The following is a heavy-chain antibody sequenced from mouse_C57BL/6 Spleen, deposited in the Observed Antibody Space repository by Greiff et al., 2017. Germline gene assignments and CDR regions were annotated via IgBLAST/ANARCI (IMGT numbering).Heavy chain of an antibody. CDR1: GFNIKDYY. D-gene: IGHD4-1*01. Sequence: EVQLQQSGAELVRPGASVKLSCTASGFNIKDYYMHWVKQRPEQGLEWIGRIDPEDGDTEYAPKFQGKATMTEDTSSNTAYLQLSSLTAEDAAVYYCTTKGRTDFDYWGQGTTLTVSS. V-gene: IGHV14-1*01. J-gene: IGHJ2*01. CDR3: TTKGRTDFDY. CDR2: IDPEDGDT.